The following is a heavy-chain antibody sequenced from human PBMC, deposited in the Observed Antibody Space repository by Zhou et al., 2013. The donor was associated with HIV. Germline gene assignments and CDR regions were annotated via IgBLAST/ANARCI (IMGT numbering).Heavy chain of an antibody. D-gene: IGHD3-22*01. CDR2: IIPIFGTA. CDR1: GGTFSSYA. J-gene: IGHJ6*03. V-gene: IGHV1-69*05. CDR3: AREAPYDSSGYYGYYYYYMDV. Sequence: QVQLVQSGAEVKKPGSSVKVSCKASGGTFSSYAISWVRQAPGQGLEWMGGIIPIFGTANYAQKFQGRVTITTDESTSTAYMELSSLRSEDTAVYYCAREAPYDSSGYYGYYYYYMDVWGKGTTVTVSS.